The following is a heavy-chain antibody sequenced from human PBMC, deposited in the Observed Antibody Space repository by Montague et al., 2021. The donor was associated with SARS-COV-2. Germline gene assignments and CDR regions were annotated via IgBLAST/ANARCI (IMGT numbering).Heavy chain of an antibody. CDR2: ISTSSSTI. Sequence: SLRLSCAASGFTFSSYSMHWVRQAPGKGLEWVSFISTSSSTIHYADSVKGRFTISRDNAKNSLYLQMNSLRDEDTAVYYCARDGGTITIFGVLSMLRYFDYWGQGTLVTVSS. J-gene: IGHJ4*02. D-gene: IGHD3-3*01. CDR1: GFTFSSYS. V-gene: IGHV3-48*02. CDR3: ARDGGTITIFGVLSMLRYFDY.